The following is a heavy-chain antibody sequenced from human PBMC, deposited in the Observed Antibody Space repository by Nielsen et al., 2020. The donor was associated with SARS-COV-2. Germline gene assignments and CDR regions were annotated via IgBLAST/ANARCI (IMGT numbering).Heavy chain of an antibody. CDR1: GFTFSSTY. CDR2: INPSGSGT. D-gene: IGHD3-3*01. J-gene: IGHJ6*04. Sequence: GGSLRLSCSASGFTFSSTYMDWVRQAPGQGLVWVSHINPSGSGTAYADSVKGRFAVSRDNADNTVVLQIHSLRVEDTAVYYCAGGADFWSGTQKYYMDVWGKGTMVTVSS. CDR3: AGGADFWSGTQKYYMDV. V-gene: IGHV3-74*01.